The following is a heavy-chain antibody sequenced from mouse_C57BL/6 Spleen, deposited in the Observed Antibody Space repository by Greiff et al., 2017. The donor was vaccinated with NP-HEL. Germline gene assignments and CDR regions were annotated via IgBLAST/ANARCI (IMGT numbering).Heavy chain of an antibody. CDR3: ARYGNHAMDY. CDR2: IWSGGIT. Sequence: QVQLKQSGPGLVQPSQSLSITCTVSGFSLTSYGVHWVRQSPGKGLEWLGVIWSGGITDYNAAFISRLSISKDNSKSQVFFKMNSLQADDTAIYYCARYGNHAMDYWGQGTSVTVSS. J-gene: IGHJ4*01. D-gene: IGHD2-10*02. CDR1: GFSLTSYG. V-gene: IGHV2-2*01.